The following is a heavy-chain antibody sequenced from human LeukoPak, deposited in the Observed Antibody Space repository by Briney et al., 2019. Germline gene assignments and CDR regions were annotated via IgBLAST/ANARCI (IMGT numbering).Heavy chain of an antibody. V-gene: IGHV3-30*07. D-gene: IGHD1-26*01. CDR2: ISHDGSNK. J-gene: IGHJ4*02. Sequence: GGSLRLSCAASGFTFSSYALHWVRQAPGKGLEWVAVISHDGSNKYYADSVKGRFTISRDNSKNTLYLQMNSLRAGDTAVYYCAKDPIFSGSYGVFDYWGLGTLVTVSS. CDR1: GFTFSSYA. CDR3: AKDPIFSGSYGVFDY.